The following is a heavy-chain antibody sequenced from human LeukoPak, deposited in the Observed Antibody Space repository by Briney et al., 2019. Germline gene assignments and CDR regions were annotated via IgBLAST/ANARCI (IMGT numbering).Heavy chain of an antibody. V-gene: IGHV4-59*01. Sequence: SETLSLTCTVSGGSISSYYWSWIRQPPRKGLEWIGYIYYSGSTNYNPSLKSRVTISVDTSKNQFSLRLSSVTAADTAVYYCARGRKQQLTRGPPEFDYWGQGTLVTVSS. CDR1: GGSISSYY. D-gene: IGHD6-13*01. J-gene: IGHJ4*02. CDR2: IYYSGST. CDR3: ARGRKQQLTRGPPEFDY.